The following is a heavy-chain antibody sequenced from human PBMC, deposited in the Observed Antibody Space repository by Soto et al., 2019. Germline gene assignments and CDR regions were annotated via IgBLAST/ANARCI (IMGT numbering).Heavy chain of an antibody. J-gene: IGHJ5*02. V-gene: IGHV4-30-2*01. Sequence: SETLSLTCAVSGGSISSGGYSWSWIRQPPGKGLEWIGYIYHSGSTYYNPSLKSRVTISVDRSKNQFSLKLSSVTAADTAVYYCAREGIQLWAESDWFDPWAQGTLVTVSS. CDR1: GGSISSGGYS. D-gene: IGHD5-18*01. CDR2: IYHSGST. CDR3: AREGIQLWAESDWFDP.